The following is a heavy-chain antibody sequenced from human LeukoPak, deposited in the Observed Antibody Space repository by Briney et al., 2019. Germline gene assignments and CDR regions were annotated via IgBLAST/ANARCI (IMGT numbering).Heavy chain of an antibody. D-gene: IGHD5-18*01. CDR2: INHSGST. Sequence: SETLSLTCAVYGGSFSGYYWSWIRQPPGKGLEWIGEINHSGSTNYNPSLKSRVTISVDTSKNQFSLKLSSVTAADTAVYYCARVMDSYGSVYWGQGTLVTVSS. J-gene: IGHJ4*02. CDR1: GGSFSGYY. V-gene: IGHV4-34*01. CDR3: ARVMDSYGSVY.